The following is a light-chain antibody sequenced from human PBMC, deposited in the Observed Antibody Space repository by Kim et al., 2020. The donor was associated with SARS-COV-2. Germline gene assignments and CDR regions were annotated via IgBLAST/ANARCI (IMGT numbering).Light chain of an antibody. CDR2: HTS. CDR3: LLSYSGARV. J-gene: IGLJ3*02. V-gene: IGLV7-46*01. CDR1: TGAVTSGHY. Sequence: QAVVTQEPSLIVSPGGTVTLTCGSSTGAVTSGHYPYWFQQNPGQAPRTLIYHTSNKQSWTPARFSGSLVGGKAALTLSGAQPEDEAEYYCLLSYSGARVFGAGTQLTVL.